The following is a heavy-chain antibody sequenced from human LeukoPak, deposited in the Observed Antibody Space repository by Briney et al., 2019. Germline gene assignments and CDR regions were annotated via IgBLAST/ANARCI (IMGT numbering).Heavy chain of an antibody. D-gene: IGHD6-13*01. CDR2: ISWNSGSI. V-gene: IGHV3-9*03. CDR1: GFTFDDYA. J-gene: IGHJ4*02. CDR3: AKGGYSSSWYYFDY. Sequence: GGSLRLSCAASGFTFDDYAMHCVRHAPGKGLEWVSGISWNSGSIGYADSVKGRFTISRDNAKNSLYLQMNSLRAEDMALYYCAKGGYSSSWYYFDYWGQGTLVTVSS.